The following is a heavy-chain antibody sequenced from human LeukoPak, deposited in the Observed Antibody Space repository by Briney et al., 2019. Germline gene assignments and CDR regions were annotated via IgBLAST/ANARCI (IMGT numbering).Heavy chain of an antibody. J-gene: IGHJ4*02. CDR3: AKVGLLWFGELSY. D-gene: IGHD3-10*01. CDR1: GFTFSSYA. V-gene: IGHV3-23*01. CDR2: ISGSGGST. Sequence: GGSLRLSCAASGFTFSSYAMSWVRQAPGKGLEWVSAISGSGGSTYYADSVKGRFTIFRDNSKNTLYLQMNSLRAEDTAVYYCAKVGLLWFGELSYWGQGTLVTVSS.